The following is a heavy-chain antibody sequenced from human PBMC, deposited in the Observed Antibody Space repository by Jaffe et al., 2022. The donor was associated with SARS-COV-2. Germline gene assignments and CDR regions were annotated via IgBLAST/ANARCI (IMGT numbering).Heavy chain of an antibody. D-gene: IGHD5-18*01. J-gene: IGHJ5*02. CDR2: IYYSGTT. CDR3: ARTGFSYGYINWFDP. Sequence: QVQLQESGPGLVKPSETLSLTCTVSGDSVKSGSSYWSWIRQPPGKGLEWIGYIYYSGTTNYNPSLKSRVTISVDTSKNHFSLKLSSVTAADTAVYYCARTGFSYGYINWFDPWGQGTLVTVSS. V-gene: IGHV4-61*03. CDR1: GDSVKSGSSY.